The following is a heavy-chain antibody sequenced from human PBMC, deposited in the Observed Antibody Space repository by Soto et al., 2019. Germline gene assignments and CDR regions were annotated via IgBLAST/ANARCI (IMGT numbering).Heavy chain of an antibody. CDR2: MSSRSLTI. D-gene: IGHD6-6*01. CDR1: GFTFSTYS. CDR3: ARGGSSSDNGMDV. Sequence: PGGSLRLSCAASGFTFSTYSMNWVRQAPGKKLEWVSYMSSRSLTIYYTDSVKGRFNNSRDNAKNSLYLQMNSLRDEDTAVYYCARGGSSSDNGMDVWGQGTTVTVS. V-gene: IGHV3-48*02. J-gene: IGHJ6*02.